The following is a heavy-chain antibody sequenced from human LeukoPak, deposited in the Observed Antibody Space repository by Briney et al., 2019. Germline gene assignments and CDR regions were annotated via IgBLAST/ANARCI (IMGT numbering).Heavy chain of an antibody. V-gene: IGHV4-34*01. J-gene: IGHJ1*01. Sequence: SETLSLTCAVYGGSFSGYYWSWIRQPPGKGLEWIGEINHSGSTNYNPSLKSRVTISVDTSKNQFSLKLSSVTAADTAVYYCARHSVGSSWSVEYFQHWGQGTLVTVSS. CDR2: INHSGST. CDR3: ARHSVGSSWSVEYFQH. CDR1: GGSFSGYY. D-gene: IGHD6-13*01.